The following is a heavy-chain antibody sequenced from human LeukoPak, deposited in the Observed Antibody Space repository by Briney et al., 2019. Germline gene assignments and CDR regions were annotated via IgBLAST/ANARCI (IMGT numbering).Heavy chain of an antibody. Sequence: SETLSLTCAVYGGSFSGYYWSWIRQPPGKGLEWIGEINHSGSTNYNPSLKSRVTISVDTSKNQSSLKLSSVTAADTAVYYCARRTHSRFDYWGQGTLVTVSS. CDR3: ARRTHSRFDY. J-gene: IGHJ4*02. V-gene: IGHV4-34*01. CDR1: GGSFSGYY. D-gene: IGHD1-7*01. CDR2: INHSGST.